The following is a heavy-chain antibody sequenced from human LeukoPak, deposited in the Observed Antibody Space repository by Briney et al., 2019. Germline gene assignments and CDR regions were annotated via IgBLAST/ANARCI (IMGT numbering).Heavy chain of an antibody. J-gene: IGHJ6*02. Sequence: GRSLRLSCAASGFTFSSYSMNWVRQAPGKGLEWVSSISTSSDYIYYADSVKGRFTISRDNAKNSLYLQMNSLRAEDTAVYYCARVRVSSYYGMDIWGQGATVTVSS. CDR1: GFTFSSYS. CDR2: ISTSSDYI. CDR3: ARVRVSSYYGMDI. V-gene: IGHV3-21*04. D-gene: IGHD2/OR15-2a*01.